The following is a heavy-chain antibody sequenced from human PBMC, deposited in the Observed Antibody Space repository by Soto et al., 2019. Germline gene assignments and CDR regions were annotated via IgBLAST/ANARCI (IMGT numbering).Heavy chain of an antibody. CDR2: TYYRSKWYN. Sequence: SQTLSLSGAISGDSVSINSAAWNWIRQSPSRGLEWLGRTYYRSKWYNEYAVSVKSRITINPDTSKNQFSLQLNSVTPEETAVYYCAIDFGGYDFGCGYPIGGYYCGLDVRGQGTSVSGSS. J-gene: IGHJ6*02. V-gene: IGHV6-1*01. D-gene: IGHD3-3*01. CDR3: AIDFGGYDFGCGYPIGGYYCGLDV. CDR1: GDSVSINSAA.